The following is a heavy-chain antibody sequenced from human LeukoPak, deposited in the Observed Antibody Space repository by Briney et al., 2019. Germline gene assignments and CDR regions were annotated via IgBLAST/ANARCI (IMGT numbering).Heavy chain of an antibody. J-gene: IGHJ4*02. Sequence: ASVTVSFTASGYTFTIYGISWVRQAPGQGLEWMGWISTHNGNTNYAQKFQGRVTMTTDTSTSTAYMELRSLRSDDTAVYYCARGASYVILTGYSYFDYWGQGTLVTVSS. CDR3: ARGASYVILTGYSYFDY. V-gene: IGHV1-18*01. CDR2: ISTHNGNT. D-gene: IGHD3-9*01. CDR1: GYTFTIYG.